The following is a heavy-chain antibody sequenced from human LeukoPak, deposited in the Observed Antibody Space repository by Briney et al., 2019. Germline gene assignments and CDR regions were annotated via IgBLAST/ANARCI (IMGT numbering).Heavy chain of an antibody. Sequence: SQTLSLTCTVSGGSISSGSYYWRWIRQPAGKGLEWIGRIYTSGSTNYNPSLKSGVTISVDTSKNQFSLKLSSVTAADTAVYYCARVLWFGELLKGYYYYYYMNVWGKGTTVTVSS. D-gene: IGHD3-10*01. CDR2: IYTSGST. CDR1: GGSISSGSYY. J-gene: IGHJ6*03. V-gene: IGHV4-61*02. CDR3: ARVLWFGELLKGYYYYYYMNV.